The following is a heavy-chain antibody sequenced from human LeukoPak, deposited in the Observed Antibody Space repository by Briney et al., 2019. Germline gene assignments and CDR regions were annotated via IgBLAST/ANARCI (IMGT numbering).Heavy chain of an antibody. CDR3: AREVAAAPEFDP. J-gene: IGHJ5*02. CDR2: ISSSSSYI. Sequence: GGSLRLSCAASGFTFSSYAMSWVRQAPGKGLEWVSSISSSSSYIYYADSVKGRFTISRDNAKNSLYLQMNSLRAEDTAVYYCAREVAAAPEFDPWGQGTLVTVSS. CDR1: GFTFSSYA. V-gene: IGHV3-21*01. D-gene: IGHD6-13*01.